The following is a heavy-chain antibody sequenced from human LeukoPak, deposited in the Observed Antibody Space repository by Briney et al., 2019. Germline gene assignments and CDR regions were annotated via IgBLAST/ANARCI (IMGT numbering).Heavy chain of an antibody. CDR1: GFTFDDYA. CDR3: AKVGPVSSYGFGFFNY. D-gene: IGHD5-18*01. J-gene: IGHJ4*02. V-gene: IGHV3-9*01. Sequence: SLRLSCAASGFTFDDYAMHWVRQAPGKGLEWVSGISYNSGSINYAESVKGRFTISRDNAKNSLYLQMNSLTGEDTSLYYCAKVGPVSSYGFGFFNYWGRGTLVTGS. CDR2: ISYNSGSI.